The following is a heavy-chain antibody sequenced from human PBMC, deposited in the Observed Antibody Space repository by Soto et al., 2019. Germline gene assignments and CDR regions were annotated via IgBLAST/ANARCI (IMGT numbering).Heavy chain of an antibody. J-gene: IGHJ4*02. V-gene: IGHV4-59*01. CDR1: GCSISSYY. D-gene: IGHD5-12*01. Sequence: SETLSLTCPVSGCSISSYYWSWIRQPPGKGLEWIGYIYYSGSTNYNPSLKSRVTISVDTSKNQFSLKLSSVTAADTAVYYCARAYGGYADYWGQGALVTVSS. CDR2: IYYSGST. CDR3: ARAYGGYADY.